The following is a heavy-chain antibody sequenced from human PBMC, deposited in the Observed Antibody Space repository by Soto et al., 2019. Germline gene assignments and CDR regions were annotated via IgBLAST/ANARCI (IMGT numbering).Heavy chain of an antibody. J-gene: IGHJ4*02. Sequence: EMQLVESGGGLVQPGRSLRLSCVASGFTFDDFAMHWVRQAPGGGPEWVSGINWNSGGIGYADSVKGRFTISRDNARNTLYLQMNSLKTDDTALYYCVKPLLKSSWYPFDIWGQGTLVTVSS. D-gene: IGHD6-13*01. CDR2: INWNSGGI. CDR1: GFTFDDFA. V-gene: IGHV3-9*01. CDR3: VKPLLKSSWYPFDI.